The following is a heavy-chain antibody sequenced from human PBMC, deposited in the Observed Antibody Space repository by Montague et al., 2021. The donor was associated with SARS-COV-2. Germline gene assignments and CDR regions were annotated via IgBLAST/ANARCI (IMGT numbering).Heavy chain of an antibody. V-gene: IGHV4-39*01. J-gene: IGHJ4*02. D-gene: IGHD6-13*01. CDR2: IYYSGST. CDR3: ARLEGIAAAGTKFDY. Sequence: SETLSLTCTVSGAFITSNNCHWGWIRQPPGKGLEWIGSIYYSGSTYYNPSLKSRVTISVDTSKNRFSLKVRSVTATDTAVYYCARLEGIAAAGTKFDYWGQGTLVTVSS. CDR1: GAFITSNNCH.